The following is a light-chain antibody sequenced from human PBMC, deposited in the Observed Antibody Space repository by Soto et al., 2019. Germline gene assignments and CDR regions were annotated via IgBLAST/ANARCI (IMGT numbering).Light chain of an antibody. V-gene: IGKV3-11*01. CDR2: EAS. CDR1: RSLNNY. J-gene: IGKJ1*01. CDR3: QQRSSWPRT. Sequence: EIVLTQSPATLSSSPGERATLSCRASRSLNNYLAWYQQKPGQAPRLLIYEASNRATGIPARFSGSGSGTDFTLTISSLEPEDFAVYYCQQRSSWPRTFGQGTKVEIK.